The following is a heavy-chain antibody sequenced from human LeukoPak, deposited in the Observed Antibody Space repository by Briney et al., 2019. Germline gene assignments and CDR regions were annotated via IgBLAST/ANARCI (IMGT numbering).Heavy chain of an antibody. CDR1: GFTFSSYS. CDR3: ANSKWFLDY. V-gene: IGHV3-74*01. CDR2: ISGDGTAR. D-gene: IGHD3-22*01. Sequence: GGSLRLSCAASGFTFSSYSMNWVRQVPGKGLVWVSRISGDGTARNYADSVKGRFTISRDDAKNTVDLQMNSLRGEDTAVYYCANSKWFLDYWGQGTLVTVSS. J-gene: IGHJ4*02.